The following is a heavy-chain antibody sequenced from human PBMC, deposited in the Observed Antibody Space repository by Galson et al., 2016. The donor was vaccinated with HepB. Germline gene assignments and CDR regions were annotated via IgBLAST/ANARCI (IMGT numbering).Heavy chain of an antibody. CDR2: IYYTGTS. V-gene: IGHV4-39*02. CDR1: GGSISSTSHH. D-gene: IGHD3-10*01. CDR3: TRELRSSLDD. J-gene: IGHJ4*02. Sequence: ETLSLTCTVSGGSISSTSHHWGWIRQPPGKALEWIASIYYTGTSYYSPSLRSRIAISVDTSKNQFSLTLSSATAADTAVYYCTRELRSSLDDWGQGTLVTVSA.